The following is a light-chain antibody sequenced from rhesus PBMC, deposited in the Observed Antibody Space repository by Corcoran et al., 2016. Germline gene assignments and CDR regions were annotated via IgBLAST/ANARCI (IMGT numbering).Light chain of an antibody. J-gene: IGKJ3*01. CDR2: KAA. V-gene: IGKV1-22*01. Sequence: DIQMTQSPSSLSASVGDTVTITCRASQGISSWVAWYQQKPGKAPKLLIYKAASLQRGVPSRFRGRGSGTGFTLTISSLQSEDFAPYDFQRYSSRPFTFGPGTKLDIK. CDR1: QGISSW. CDR3: QRYSSRPFT.